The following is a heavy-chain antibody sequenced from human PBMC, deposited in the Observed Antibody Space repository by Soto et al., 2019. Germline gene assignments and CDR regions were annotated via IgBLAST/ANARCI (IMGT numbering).Heavy chain of an antibody. J-gene: IGHJ4*02. CDR2: TSGGGDTT. CDR1: GFTFGNYA. Sequence: VQLLESGGGLVQPGGSLRLSCAASGFTFGNYAMAWVRQPPGKGLEWLLATSGGGDTTYYADSVKGRFTISRDNSKNTLYLQMNSLRAEDTAIYYCAKVRTEAVVVITTPFDYWGQGSLVTVSS. D-gene: IGHD3-22*01. V-gene: IGHV3-23*01. CDR3: AKVRTEAVVVITTPFDY.